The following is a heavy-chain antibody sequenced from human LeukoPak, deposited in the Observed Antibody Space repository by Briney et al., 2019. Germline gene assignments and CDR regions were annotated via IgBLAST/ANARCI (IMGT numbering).Heavy chain of an antibody. Sequence: SETLSLTCTVSGGSISSSSYYWGWVRQSPGAGLEWLGSVYHNGHTIYTPSLKSRLTLSVDTSKNHFSLNLTSATAADTAVYFCASVLQSVTDPSGSDYYFDSWGRGTLVTVTS. CDR3: ASVLQSVTDPSGSDYYFDS. CDR2: VYHNGHT. D-gene: IGHD1-14*01. J-gene: IGHJ4*01. V-gene: IGHV4-39*02. CDR1: GGSISSSSYY.